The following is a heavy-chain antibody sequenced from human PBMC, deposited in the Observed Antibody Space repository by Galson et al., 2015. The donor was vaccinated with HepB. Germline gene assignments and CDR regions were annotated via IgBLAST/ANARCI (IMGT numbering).Heavy chain of an antibody. CDR1: GGSISSSSYY. CDR2: IYYSGST. J-gene: IGHJ4*02. V-gene: IGHV4-39*01. Sequence: SETLSLTCTVSGGSISSSSYYWGWIRQPPGKGLEWIGSIYYSGSTYYNPSLKSRVTISVDTSKNQFSLKLSSVTAADTAVYYCARLFYGSWTSTFDYWGQGTLVTVSS. D-gene: IGHD6-13*01. CDR3: ARLFYGSWTSTFDY.